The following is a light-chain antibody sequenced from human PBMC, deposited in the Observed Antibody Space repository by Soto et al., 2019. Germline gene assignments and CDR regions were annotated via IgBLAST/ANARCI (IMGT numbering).Light chain of an antibody. CDR3: QSYDNSKRIHVL. V-gene: IGLV1-40*01. Sequence: QSVLTQPPSVSGAPGQRVTLSCTGSRSNIGAGYDVHWYQQFPGTAPTLLIYGNNNRPSVVPDRFSGAKSGTSASLAIAGVQAEDEEAYYCQSYDNSKRIHVLFGGGTKLTVL. CDR2: GNN. CDR1: RSNIGAGYD. J-gene: IGLJ2*01.